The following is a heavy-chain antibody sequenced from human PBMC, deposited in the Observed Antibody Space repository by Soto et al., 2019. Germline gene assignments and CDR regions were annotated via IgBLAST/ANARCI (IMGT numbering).Heavy chain of an antibody. Sequence: SETLSLTCTVSGGSISSYYWSWIRQPPGKGLEWIGYIYYSGSTNYNPSLKSRVTISVDTSKNQFSLKLSSVTAADTAVYYCSRHFIHQQWLQSAYYMDVWGKGTTVTVS. V-gene: IGHV4-59*08. D-gene: IGHD3-22*01. CDR3: SRHFIHQQWLQSAYYMDV. CDR1: GGSISSYY. J-gene: IGHJ6*03. CDR2: IYYSGST.